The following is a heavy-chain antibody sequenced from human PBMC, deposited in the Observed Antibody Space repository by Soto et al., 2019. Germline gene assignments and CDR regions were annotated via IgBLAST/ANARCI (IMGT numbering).Heavy chain of an antibody. CDR2: ISSNGGST. V-gene: IGHV3-64D*08. J-gene: IGHJ4*02. CDR3: VKVTTMVRGVTDFDY. D-gene: IGHD3-10*01. Sequence: PGGSLRLSCSASGFTFSSYAMHWFRQAPGKGLEYVSAISSNGGSTYYADSVKGRFTISRDNSKNTLYLQMSSLRAEDTAVYYCVKVTTMVRGVTDFDYWGQGTLVTVSS. CDR1: GFTFSSYA.